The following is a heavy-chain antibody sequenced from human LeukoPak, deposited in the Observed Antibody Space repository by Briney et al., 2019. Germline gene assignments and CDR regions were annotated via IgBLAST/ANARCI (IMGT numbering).Heavy chain of an antibody. V-gene: IGHV3-23*01. CDR1: GFTFSSYG. Sequence: PGRSLRLSCAASGFTFSSYGMHWVRQAPGKGLEWVSAISGSGGSTYYADSVKGRFTISRDNSKNTLYLQMNSLRAEDTAVYYCAKGRVVVPAAMEDAFDIWGQGTMVTVSS. CDR3: AKGRVVVPAAMEDAFDI. J-gene: IGHJ3*02. CDR2: ISGSGGST. D-gene: IGHD2-2*01.